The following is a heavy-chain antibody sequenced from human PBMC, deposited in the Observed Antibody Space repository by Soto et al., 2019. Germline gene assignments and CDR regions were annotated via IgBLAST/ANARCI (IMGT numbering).Heavy chain of an antibody. J-gene: IGHJ4*02. V-gene: IGHV3-15*07. CDR1: GFTFSNAW. CDR3: TTGYYDSSGYYSDY. CDR2: IKSKTDGGTT. Sequence: GGSLRLSCAASGFTFSNAWMNWVRQAPGKGLEWVGRIKSKTDGGTTDYAAPVKGRFTISRDDSKNTLYLQMNSLKTEDTAVYYCTTGYYDSSGYYSDYWGQGTLVTVSS. D-gene: IGHD3-22*01.